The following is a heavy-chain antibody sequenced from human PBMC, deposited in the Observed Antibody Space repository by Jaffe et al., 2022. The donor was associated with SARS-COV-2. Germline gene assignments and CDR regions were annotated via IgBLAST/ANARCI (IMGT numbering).Heavy chain of an antibody. J-gene: IGHJ4*02. CDR2: IYHSGST. V-gene: IGHV4-38-2*02. D-gene: IGHD4-17*01. CDR1: GYSISSGYY. Sequence: QVQLQESGPGLVKPSETLSLTCTVSGYSISSGYYWGWIRQPPGKGLEWIGSIYHSGSTYYNPSLKSRVTISVDTSKNQFSLKLSSVTAADTAVYYCARVSPQSRYGDPTGERRHFDYWGQGTLVTVSS. CDR3: ARVSPQSRYGDPTGERRHFDY.